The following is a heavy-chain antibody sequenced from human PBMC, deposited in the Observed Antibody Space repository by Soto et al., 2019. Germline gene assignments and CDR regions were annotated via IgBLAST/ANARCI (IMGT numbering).Heavy chain of an antibody. CDR2: IYDGGTT. V-gene: IGHV4-30-4*01. CDR1: GGSISSAAYC. D-gene: IGHD7-27*01. CDR3: ARGPSGDKVDY. J-gene: IGHJ4*02. Sequence: QVQLQESGPRLVSPSQTLSLTCTVSGGSISSAAYCWSWIRQSPDKGLEWIGHIYDGGTTYSGPSLKGRVTISADTSETQFSLKLNSVSAADTAVYYCARGPSGDKVDYWGQGIQVTVSS.